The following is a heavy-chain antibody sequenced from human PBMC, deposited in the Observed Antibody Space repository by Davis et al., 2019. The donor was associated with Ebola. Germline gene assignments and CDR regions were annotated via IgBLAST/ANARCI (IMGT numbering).Heavy chain of an antibody. V-gene: IGHV1-46*01. Sequence: AASVKVSCKASGYTFTSYYMHWVRQAPGQGLEWMGIINPSGGSTSYAHKFQGRVTMTRDTSTSTVYMDLSSLRSEDTAVYYCASRGGYDCWSGYHIAPYGMDVWGQGTTVTVSS. CDR3: ASRGGYDCWSGYHIAPYGMDV. J-gene: IGHJ6*02. CDR1: GYTFTSYY. CDR2: INPSGGST. D-gene: IGHD3-3*01.